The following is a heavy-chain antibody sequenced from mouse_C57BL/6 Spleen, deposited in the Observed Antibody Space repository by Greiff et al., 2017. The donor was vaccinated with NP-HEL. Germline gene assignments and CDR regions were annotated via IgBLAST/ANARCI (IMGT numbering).Heavy chain of an antibody. J-gene: IGHJ1*03. CDR1: GYTFTDYY. CDR2: INPYNGGT. D-gene: IGHD1-1*01. V-gene: IGHV1-19*01. Sequence: VQLQQSGPVLVKPGASVKMSCKASGYTFTDYYMNWVKQSHGKSLEWIGVINPYNGGTSYNQKFKGKATLTVDKSSSTAYMELNSLTSEDSAVYYCAREALITTEEKYFDVWGTGTTVTVSS. CDR3: AREALITTEEKYFDV.